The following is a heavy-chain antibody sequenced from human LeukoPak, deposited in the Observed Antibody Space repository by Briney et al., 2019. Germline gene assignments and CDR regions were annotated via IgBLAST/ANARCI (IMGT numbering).Heavy chain of an antibody. CDR1: GGSISSYY. J-gene: IGHJ4*02. CDR3: ARTRYYYNSRSYGAPYYFDY. Sequence: SETLSLTCTVSGGSISSYYWSWIRQPAGKGLEWIGRIYRSGSTNYNPSLKSRVTMSVDTSKNQFSLKLSSVTAADTAVYYCARTRYYYNSRSYGAPYYFDYWGQGTLVTVSS. D-gene: IGHD3-10*01. CDR2: IYRSGST. V-gene: IGHV4-4*07.